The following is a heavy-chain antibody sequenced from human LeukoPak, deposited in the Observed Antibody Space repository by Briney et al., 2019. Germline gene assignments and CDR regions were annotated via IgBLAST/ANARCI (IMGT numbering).Heavy chain of an antibody. D-gene: IGHD2/OR15-2a*01. Sequence: SETLSLTCSVSGGSIADNYWMWLRQPPGKGLEWIGYIHSGGNTNYHPALKSRATFSIATSRTQFSLILTSVSAADTAVYYCATQYYHINVWGKGTSVTVSS. CDR1: GGSIADNY. CDR2: IHSGGNT. CDR3: ATQYYHINV. J-gene: IGHJ6*04. V-gene: IGHV4-59*01.